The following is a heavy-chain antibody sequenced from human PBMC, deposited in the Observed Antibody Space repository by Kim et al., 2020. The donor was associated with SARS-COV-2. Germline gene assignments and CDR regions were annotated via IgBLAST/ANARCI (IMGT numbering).Heavy chain of an antibody. Sequence: GGSLRLSCAVSGFRFSSYGMHWVRQAPGKGLEWVAVIWDDGSKKYYRDSVKGRFTVSRDDSKNTVYLEMNSLRVEDTAVYHCARDNDRRGHYDQFDYWCQGTLVTVSS. D-gene: IGHD3-3*01. V-gene: IGHV3-33*01. CDR2: IWDDGSKK. CDR1: GFRFSSYG. J-gene: IGHJ4*02. CDR3: ARDNDRRGHYDQFDY.